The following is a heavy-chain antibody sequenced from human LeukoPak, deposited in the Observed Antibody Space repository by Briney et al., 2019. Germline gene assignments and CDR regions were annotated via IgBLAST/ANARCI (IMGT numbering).Heavy chain of an antibody. Sequence: GGSLRLSCAASGFTFNNYAMNWVRQAPGKGLEWVSAISGSGGSTYYADSVKGRFTISRDNSKNTLYPQMNSLRAEDTAVYYCAKGAGYSYGWDYWGQGTLVTVSS. CDR3: AKGAGYSYGWDY. D-gene: IGHD5-18*01. V-gene: IGHV3-23*01. CDR1: GFTFNNYA. CDR2: ISGSGGST. J-gene: IGHJ4*02.